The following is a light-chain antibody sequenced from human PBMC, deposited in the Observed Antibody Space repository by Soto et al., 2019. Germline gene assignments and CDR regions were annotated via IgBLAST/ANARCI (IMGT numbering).Light chain of an antibody. CDR2: AAS. J-gene: IGKJ4*01. Sequence: DIQLTQSRSFLSASVGSRLTISCRASQGISSYLAWYQQKTGKAPKLLIYAASTLQSGVPSRFSGSGYGTDFDLTITSLQAEDFATYYCQQLRMYPSTFGGGTKVDIK. CDR1: QGISSY. CDR3: QQLRMYPST. V-gene: IGKV1-9*01.